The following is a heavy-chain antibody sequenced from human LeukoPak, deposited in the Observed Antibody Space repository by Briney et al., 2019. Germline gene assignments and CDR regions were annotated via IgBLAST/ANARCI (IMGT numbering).Heavy chain of an antibody. D-gene: IGHD1-7*01. CDR3: ARGPTPGITGTTTWGAFDI. V-gene: IGHV3-20*04. CDR2: INWNGGST. J-gene: IGHJ3*02. CDR1: GFTFEDYG. Sequence: GGSLRLSCAGSGFTFEDYGMSWVGQAPGKGGEGVSGINWNGGSTDYADSVKGRFTISRDKAKNCMYLRMNSLRGGDTALYYCARGPTPGITGTTTWGAFDIWGQGTMVTVSS.